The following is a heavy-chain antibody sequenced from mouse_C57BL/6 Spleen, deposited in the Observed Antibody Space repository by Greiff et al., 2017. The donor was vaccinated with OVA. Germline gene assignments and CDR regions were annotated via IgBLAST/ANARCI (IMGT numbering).Heavy chain of an antibody. J-gene: IGHJ2*01. CDR1: GYTFTSYW. CDR3: AREYGNYLYDMDY. Sequence: QVQLQQPGAELVKPGASVKMSCKASGYTFTSYWITWVKQRPGQGLEWIGDIYPGSGSTNYNEKFKSKATLTVDTSSSTAYMQLSSLTSEDSAVYYCAREYGNYLYDMDYWGQGTTLTVSS. CDR2: IYPGSGST. D-gene: IGHD2-10*02. V-gene: IGHV1-55*01.